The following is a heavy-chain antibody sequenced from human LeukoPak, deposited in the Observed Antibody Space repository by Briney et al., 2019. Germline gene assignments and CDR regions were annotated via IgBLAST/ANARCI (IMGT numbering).Heavy chain of an antibody. CDR3: ARTPRAYGDYVLPYYYYYGMDV. CDR1: GFSVSNNY. Sequence: GGSLRLSCAASGFSVSNNYMTWVRQAPGKGLEWVSGISGSGGSTFYADSVEGRFTISRNNSKNTLYLQMNSLRAEDTAVYYCARTPRAYGDYVLPYYYYYGMDVWGQGTTVTVSS. CDR2: ISGSGGST. D-gene: IGHD4-17*01. J-gene: IGHJ6*02. V-gene: IGHV3-53*01.